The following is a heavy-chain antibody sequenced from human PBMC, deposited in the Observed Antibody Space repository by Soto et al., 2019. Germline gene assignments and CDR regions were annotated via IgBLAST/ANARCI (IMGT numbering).Heavy chain of an antibody. J-gene: IGHJ6*02. D-gene: IGHD5-18*01. Sequence: KTSETLSLTCTVSGGSISSGGYYWSWIRQHPGKGLEWIGYIYYSGSTYYNPSLKSRVTISVDTSKNQFSLKLSSVTAADTAVYYCARDRDTAGYYGMDVWGQGTTVTVSS. CDR3: ARDRDTAGYYGMDV. CDR1: GGSISSGGYY. CDR2: IYYSGST. V-gene: IGHV4-31*03.